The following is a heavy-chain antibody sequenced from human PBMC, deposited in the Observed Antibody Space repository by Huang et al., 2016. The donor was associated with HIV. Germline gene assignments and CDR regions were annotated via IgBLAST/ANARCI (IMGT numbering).Heavy chain of an antibody. D-gene: IGHD6-13*01. CDR2: ITGRGSIS. Sequence: EVQLLESGGGLVQPGGSLRLSCAASGFTFSSYAMSWVRQAPGKGLEGVSSITGRGSISYDADSVKGRFTISRDNSKNTLYLQMNSLRAEDTAIYYCAKADSGAAAGSLVDYWGQGTLVTVSS. CDR1: GFTFSSYA. V-gene: IGHV3-23*01. CDR3: AKADSGAAAGSLVDY. J-gene: IGHJ4*02.